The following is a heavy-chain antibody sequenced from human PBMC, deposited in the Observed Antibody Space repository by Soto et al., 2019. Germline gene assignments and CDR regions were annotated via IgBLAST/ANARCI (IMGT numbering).Heavy chain of an antibody. D-gene: IGHD6-13*01. CDR1: GGSISSGGYY. Sequence: PSETLSLTCTVSGGSISSGGYYWSWIRQHPGKGLEWIGSIYYSGSTYYNPSLKSRVTISVDTSKNQFSLKPSSVTAADTAVYYCARRVSSSWYYYYYGMDVWGQGTTVT. CDR3: ARRVSSSWYYYYYGMDV. J-gene: IGHJ6*02. CDR2: IYYSGST. V-gene: IGHV4-39*01.